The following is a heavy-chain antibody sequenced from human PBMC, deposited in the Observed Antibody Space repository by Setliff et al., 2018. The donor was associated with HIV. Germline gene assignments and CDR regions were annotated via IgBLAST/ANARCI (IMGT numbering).Heavy chain of an antibody. J-gene: IGHJ3*02. Sequence: LSLTCAVYGGSFSGFYWNWIRQPPGKGLEWIGEINHSGSTNYNPSLKSRVTISVDTSKNQFSLKLTSVTAADTAVYYCARGRTPSYGGDYRDTFDIWGPGTKVT. CDR1: GGSFSGFY. D-gene: IGHD4-17*01. CDR3: ARGRTPSYGGDYRDTFDI. CDR2: INHSGST. V-gene: IGHV4-34*09.